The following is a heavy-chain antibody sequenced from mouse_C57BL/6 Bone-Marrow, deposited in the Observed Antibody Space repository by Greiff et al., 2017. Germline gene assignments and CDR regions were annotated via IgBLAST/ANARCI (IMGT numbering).Heavy chain of an antibody. D-gene: IGHD2-3*01. Sequence: QVHVKQSGAELARPGASVKLSCKASGYTFTSYGLSWVKQRTGQGLEWIGEIYPRSGNTYYNEKFKGKATLTADKSSSTAYMELRSLTSEDSAVYFCASCYDGYRYFDVWGTGTTVTVAS. CDR3: ASCYDGYRYFDV. V-gene: IGHV1-81*01. CDR1: GYTFTSYG. J-gene: IGHJ1*03. CDR2: IYPRSGNT.